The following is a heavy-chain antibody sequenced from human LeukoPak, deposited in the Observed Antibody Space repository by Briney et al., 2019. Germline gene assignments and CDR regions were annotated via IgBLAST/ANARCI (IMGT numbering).Heavy chain of an antibody. J-gene: IGHJ4*02. V-gene: IGHV1-18*04. CDR1: GYTFTGYY. D-gene: IGHD6-6*01. CDR2: ISAYNGNT. CDR3: AGEKAARAPAFDY. Sequence: ASVKVSCKASGYTFTGYYMHWVRQAPGQGLEWMGWISAYNGNTNYAQKLQGRVTMTTDTSTSTAYMELSRLRSDDTAVYYCAGEKAARAPAFDYWGQGTLVTVSS.